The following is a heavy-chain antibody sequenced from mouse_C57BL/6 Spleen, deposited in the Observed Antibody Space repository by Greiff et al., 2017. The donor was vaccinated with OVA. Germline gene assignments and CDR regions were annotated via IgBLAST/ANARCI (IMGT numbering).Heavy chain of an antibody. CDR2: IYPGSGST. D-gene: IGHD1-1*01. Sequence: QVQLQQPGAELVKPGASVKMSCKASGYTFTSYWITWVKQRPGQGLEWIGDIYPGSGSTNYNEKFKSKATLTVDTSSSTAYMQLSSLTSEDSAVYYCAREGITTVVATDYWGQGTSVTVSS. CDR3: AREGITTVVATDY. J-gene: IGHJ4*01. CDR1: GYTFTSYW. V-gene: IGHV1-55*01.